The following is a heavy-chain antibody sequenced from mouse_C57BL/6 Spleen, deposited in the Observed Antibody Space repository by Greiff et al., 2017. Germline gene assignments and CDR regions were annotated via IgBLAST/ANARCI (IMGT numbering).Heavy chain of an antibody. CDR3: ATYDYDGWYFDV. Sequence: VQLQQSGPELVKPGASVKISCKASGYAFSSSWMNWVKQRPGKGLEWIGRIYPGDGDTNYNGKFKGKATLTADKSSSTAYMQLSSLTSEDSAVYFCATYDYDGWYFDVWGTGTTVTVSS. J-gene: IGHJ1*03. D-gene: IGHD2-4*01. V-gene: IGHV1-82*01. CDR1: GYAFSSSW. CDR2: IYPGDGDT.